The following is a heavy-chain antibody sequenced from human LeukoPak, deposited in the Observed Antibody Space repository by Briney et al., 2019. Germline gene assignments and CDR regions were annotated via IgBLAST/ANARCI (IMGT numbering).Heavy chain of an antibody. CDR3: ARAPSEIGGYYPEYFRH. J-gene: IGHJ1*01. CDR2: IKSDGKT. Sequence: GGSLGLSCAASGFSFSSYWMHWVRQAPGKGLVWVSRIKSDGKTNYADSVKGRFTISRDNAKNTVSLQMNSLRAEDTGVYYCARAPSEIGGYYPEYFRHWGQGNLFTVSS. D-gene: IGHD3-22*01. V-gene: IGHV3-74*01. CDR1: GFSFSSYW.